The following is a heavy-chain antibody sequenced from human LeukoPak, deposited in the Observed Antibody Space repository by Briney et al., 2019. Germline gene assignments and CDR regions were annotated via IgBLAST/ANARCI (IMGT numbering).Heavy chain of an antibody. V-gene: IGHV4-59*08. D-gene: IGHD6-19*01. CDR3: AKYGNSGWVIDN. Sequence: SETLSLTCAVSGGSIGSDYWTWIRQPPGKGLGYIGYIYYTGGTNYNPSLKSRVTISVDTSKNQFSLKLSSVTAADTAVYFCAKYGNSGWVIDNWGQGTLVTVSS. CDR1: GGSIGSDY. CDR2: IYYTGGT. J-gene: IGHJ4*02.